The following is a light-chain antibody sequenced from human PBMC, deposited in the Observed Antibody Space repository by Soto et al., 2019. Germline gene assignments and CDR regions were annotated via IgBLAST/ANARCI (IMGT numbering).Light chain of an antibody. CDR1: SSDVGAYNH. CDR2: EVS. V-gene: IGLV2-14*01. CDR3: CSYTVSTTFV. J-gene: IGLJ6*01. Sequence: QSALTQPASVSGSPGQSITISCTGTSSDVGAYNHVSWYQHHPGKAPKLMIYEVSNRPSGLSDRFSGSKSGNTASLTISGLQAEDEADYYCCSYTVSTTFVFGSGTNLTVL.